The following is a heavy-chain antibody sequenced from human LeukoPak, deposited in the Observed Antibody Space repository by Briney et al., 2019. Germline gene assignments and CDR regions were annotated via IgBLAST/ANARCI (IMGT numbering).Heavy chain of an antibody. J-gene: IGHJ4*02. D-gene: IGHD5-24*01. Sequence: SETLSLTCTVSGGSISSYYWSWIRQPPGKGLEWIGYIYYSGSTNYNPSLKSRVTISVDTSKNQFSLKQSSVTAADTAVYYCARDSPTIHNFDYWGQGTLVTVSS. CDR2: IYYSGST. CDR3: ARDSPTIHNFDY. CDR1: GGSISSYY. V-gene: IGHV4-59*01.